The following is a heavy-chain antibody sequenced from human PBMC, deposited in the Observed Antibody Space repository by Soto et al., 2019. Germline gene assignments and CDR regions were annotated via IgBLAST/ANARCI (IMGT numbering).Heavy chain of an antibody. V-gene: IGHV3-9*01. D-gene: IGHD4-4*01. CDR1: GFTFDDYA. Sequence: EVQLVESGGGLVQPGRSLRLSCAASGFTFDDYAMHWVRQAPGKGLEWVSGISWNSGSIGYADSVKGRFTISRDNAKNYLYLQMNSLRAGDTDLYSCAKAKLGDSNYGLIDYWGQGTLVTVSS. J-gene: IGHJ4*02. CDR3: AKAKLGDSNYGLIDY. CDR2: ISWNSGSI.